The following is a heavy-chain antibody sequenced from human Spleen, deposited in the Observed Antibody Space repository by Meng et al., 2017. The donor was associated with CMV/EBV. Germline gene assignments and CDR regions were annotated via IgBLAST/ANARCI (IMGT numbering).Heavy chain of an antibody. V-gene: IGHV4-34*01. CDR2: FNHSGST. CDR3: ARGLVTIRKAGMDV. CDR1: GGSISGYY. J-gene: IGHJ6*02. Sequence: GSLRLSCTVSGGSISGYYWSWIRQPPGKGLEWIGEFNHSGSTNYNPSLKSRVTISVDTSKNQFSLKLSSVTAADTAVYYCARGLVTIRKAGMDVWGQGTTVTVSS. D-gene: IGHD3-3*01.